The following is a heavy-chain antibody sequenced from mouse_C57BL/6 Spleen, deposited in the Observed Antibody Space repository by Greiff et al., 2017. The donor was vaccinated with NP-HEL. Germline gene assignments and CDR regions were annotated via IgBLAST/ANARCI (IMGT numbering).Heavy chain of an antibody. CDR1: GFTFSSYG. D-gene: IGHD2-1*01. CDR3: ARHDYGNYVYYAMDY. J-gene: IGHJ4*01. Sequence: EVQLVESGGDLVKPGGSLKLSCAASGFTFSSYGMSWVRQTPDKRLEWVATISSGGSYTYYLDSVKGRFTISRDNAKNTLYLQMSSLKSEDTAMYYCARHDYGNYVYYAMDYWGQGTSVTVSS. V-gene: IGHV5-6*01. CDR2: ISSGGSYT.